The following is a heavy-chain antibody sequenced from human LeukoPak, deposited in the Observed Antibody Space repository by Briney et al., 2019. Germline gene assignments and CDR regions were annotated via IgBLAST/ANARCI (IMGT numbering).Heavy chain of an antibody. CDR1: GFTFSTYA. V-gene: IGHV3-30*18. D-gene: IGHD1-26*01. CDR3: AKQGWYSGSYYVFDY. Sequence: PGGSLRLSCAASGFTFSTYAMHWVRQAPGKGLEWVAVVSYDGSKKYYADSVKGRFTISRDNSKNTLYLQMNSLRAEDTAVYYCAKQGWYSGSYYVFDYWGQGTLVTVSS. J-gene: IGHJ4*02. CDR2: VSYDGSKK.